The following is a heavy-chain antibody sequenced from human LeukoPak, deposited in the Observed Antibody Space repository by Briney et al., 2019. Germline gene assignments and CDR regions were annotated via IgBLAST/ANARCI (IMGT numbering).Heavy chain of an antibody. CDR1: GYTFTGYY. CDR3: ARDIAALYYFDY. Sequence: ASVKVSCKASGYTFTGYYIHWVRQAPGQGLEWMGWINPNSGGTNYAQKFQGRVTMTRDTSISTAYMELSRLRSDDTAVYYCARDIAALYYFDYWGQGTLVTVSS. D-gene: IGHD6-6*01. CDR2: INPNSGGT. V-gene: IGHV1-2*02. J-gene: IGHJ4*02.